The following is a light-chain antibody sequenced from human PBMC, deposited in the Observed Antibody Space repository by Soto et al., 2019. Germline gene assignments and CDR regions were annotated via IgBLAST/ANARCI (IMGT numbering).Light chain of an antibody. CDR3: LLFYNGPCV. CDR2: DTH. CDR1: TRAVNNGHY. J-gene: IGLJ1*01. Sequence: QAVVTQEPSLTVSPGGTVTLTCGSSTRAVNNGHYPHWLQQKPGQAPKTLIFDTHNKPSWTPARFSGSLLGGKAALTLSGAQPEDEAEYYCLLFYNGPCVYGPGTKVTVL. V-gene: IGLV7-46*01.